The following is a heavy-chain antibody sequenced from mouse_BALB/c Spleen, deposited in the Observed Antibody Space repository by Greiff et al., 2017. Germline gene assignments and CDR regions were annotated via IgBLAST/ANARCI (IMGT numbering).Heavy chain of an antibody. Sequence: DVQLQESGPGLVKPSQSLSLTCSVTGYSITSGYYWNWIRQFPGNKLEWMGYISYDGSNNYNPSLKNRISITRDTSKNQFFLKLNSVTTEDTATYYCARGTYGNFHFDYWGQGTTLTVSS. V-gene: IGHV3-6*02. CDR2: ISYDGSN. CDR3: ARGTYGNFHFDY. D-gene: IGHD2-1*01. J-gene: IGHJ2*01. CDR1: GYSITSGYY.